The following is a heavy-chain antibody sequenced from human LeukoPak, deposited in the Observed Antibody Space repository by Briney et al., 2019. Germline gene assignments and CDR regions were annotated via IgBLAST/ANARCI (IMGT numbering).Heavy chain of an antibody. V-gene: IGHV4-34*01. CDR3: ARDRVRGNSNPFFDY. Sequence: PSETLSLTCAVCGGSFSGYYWSWIRQPPGKGLEWIGEINHSGSTNYNPSLKSRVTISVDTSKNQFSLKLSSVTAADTAVYYCARDRVRGNSNPFFDYWGQGTLVTVSS. CDR1: GGSFSGYY. J-gene: IGHJ4*02. D-gene: IGHD4-11*01. CDR2: INHSGST.